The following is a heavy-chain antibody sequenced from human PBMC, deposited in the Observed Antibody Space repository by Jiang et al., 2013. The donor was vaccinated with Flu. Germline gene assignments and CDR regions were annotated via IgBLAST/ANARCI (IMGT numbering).Heavy chain of an antibody. CDR3: AKDLTLGVVVSTTYFDY. J-gene: IGHJ4*02. Sequence: SGFTFSSYEMNWVRQAPGKGLEWVSYISSSGSTIYYADSVKGRFTISRDNAKNSLYLQMNSLRAEDTALYYCAKDLTLGVVVSTTYFDYWGQGTLVTVSS. D-gene: IGHD2-21*02. CDR1: GFTFSSYE. CDR2: ISSSGSTI. V-gene: IGHV3-48*03.